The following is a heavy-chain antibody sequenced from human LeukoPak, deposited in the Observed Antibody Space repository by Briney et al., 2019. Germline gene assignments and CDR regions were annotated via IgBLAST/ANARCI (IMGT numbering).Heavy chain of an antibody. CDR3: ARDTIAAAGPGYFDY. V-gene: IGHV3-30*04. J-gene: IGHJ4*02. D-gene: IGHD6-13*01. CDR2: ISYDGSNK. Sequence: PGGSLRLSCAASGFTFSSYAMHWLRQAPGKGLEWVTVISYDGSNKYYADSVKGRFTISRDNSKNTLYLQMNSLRAEDTAVYYCARDTIAAAGPGYFDYWGQGTLVTVSS. CDR1: GFTFSSYA.